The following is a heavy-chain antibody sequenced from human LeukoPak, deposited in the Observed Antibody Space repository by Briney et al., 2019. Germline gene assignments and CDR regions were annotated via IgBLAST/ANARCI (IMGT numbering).Heavy chain of an antibody. J-gene: IGHJ4*02. CDR2: INHSGST. CDR3: AREDRFCSSTSCPIDY. CDR1: GGSFSGYY. D-gene: IGHD2-2*01. V-gene: IGHV4-34*01. Sequence: SETLSLTCAVYGGSFSGYYWSWIRQPPGKGLDWIGEINHSGSTNYNPSLKSRVTISVDTSKNQFSLKLSSVTAADTAVYYCAREDRFCSSTSCPIDYWGQGTLVTVSS.